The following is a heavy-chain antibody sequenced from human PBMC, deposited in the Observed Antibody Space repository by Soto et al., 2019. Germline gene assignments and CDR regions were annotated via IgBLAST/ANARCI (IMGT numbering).Heavy chain of an antibody. CDR2: IYSGGST. CDR3: ARAGGYGDYAFDY. Sequence: VGSLRLSCSASVFTVSSNYMSWVRQAPGKGLECVSVIYSGGSTYYADSVKGRFTISRDNSKNTLYLQMNSLRAEDTAVYYCARAGGYGDYAFDYWGQGTLVTVSS. D-gene: IGHD4-17*01. J-gene: IGHJ4*02. V-gene: IGHV3-66*01. CDR1: VFTVSSNY.